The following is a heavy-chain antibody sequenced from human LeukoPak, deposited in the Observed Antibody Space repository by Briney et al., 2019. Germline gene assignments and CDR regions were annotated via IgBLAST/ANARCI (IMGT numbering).Heavy chain of an antibody. V-gene: IGHV4-59*01. CDR3: ARGPKTEIDY. Sequence: SETLSLTCTVSGGSISSYYWSWIRQPPGKGLEWIGYIYYSGSTNYNPSLKSRVTISVDTSKNQFSLQLSSVTAADTAVYYCARGPKTEIDYRGQGTLVTVSS. CDR2: IYYSGST. J-gene: IGHJ4*02. CDR1: GGSISSYY.